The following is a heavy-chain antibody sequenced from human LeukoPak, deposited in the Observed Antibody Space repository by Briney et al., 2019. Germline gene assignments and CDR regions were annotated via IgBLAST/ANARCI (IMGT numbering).Heavy chain of an antibody. J-gene: IGHJ4*02. V-gene: IGHV3-74*01. CDR1: GFTVSSNY. Sequence: GGSLRLSCAASGFTVSSNYMTWVRQGPGKGLVWVSLIQNDGSTTNYADSVKGRFTISRDNAKNTLYLQMNSLRDEDTAVYYCARGGYPGAFDYWGRGTLVTVSS. D-gene: IGHD5-12*01. CDR2: IQNDGSTT. CDR3: ARGGYPGAFDY.